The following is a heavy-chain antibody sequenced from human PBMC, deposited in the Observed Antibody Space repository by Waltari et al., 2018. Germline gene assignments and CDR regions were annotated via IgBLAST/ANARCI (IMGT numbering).Heavy chain of an antibody. J-gene: IGHJ4*02. CDR1: GFLVSNNA. CDR3: ARAVTSNGFWSGYRYFYFDD. CDR2: INNGGST. Sequence: EVQLVDSGVDLVQPGGSLRLSCAASGFLVSNNAVPWVRQAPGKGLEWVSLINNGGSTQYSDPVKGRFTVSRDNSKNTVYLQMNSLRLEDTAIYYCARAVTSNGFWSGYRYFYFDDWGQGTLVTVSS. D-gene: IGHD3-3*01. V-gene: IGHV3-66*02.